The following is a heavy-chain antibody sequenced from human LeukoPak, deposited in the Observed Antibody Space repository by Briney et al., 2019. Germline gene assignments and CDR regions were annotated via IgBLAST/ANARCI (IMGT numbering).Heavy chain of an antibody. CDR2: FSGSGGST. CDR3: VKGAGAGSSALHYFDY. V-gene: IGHV3-23*01. Sequence: GGSLRLSCVASGFTFSSYAMSWVRQAPGKGLEWVSGFSGSGGSTYYADSMKGRFTISRDNSKNTLYVQMNSLRAEDTAVYYCVKGAGAGSSALHYFDYWGQGTLVTVSS. CDR1: GFTFSSYA. D-gene: IGHD2-2*01. J-gene: IGHJ4*02.